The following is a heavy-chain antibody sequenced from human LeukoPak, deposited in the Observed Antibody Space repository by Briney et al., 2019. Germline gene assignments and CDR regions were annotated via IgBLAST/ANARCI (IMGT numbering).Heavy chain of an antibody. CDR1: GGTFSSYA. Sequence: ASVKVSCKASGGTFSSYAISWVRQAPGQGLEWMGGIIPIFGTANYAQKFQGRVTITADESTSTAYMELSSLRSEDTAVYYCAKNPNWNYASNWFDPWGQGTLVTVSS. CDR2: IIPIFGTA. V-gene: IGHV1-69*13. CDR3: AKNPNWNYASNWFDP. J-gene: IGHJ5*02. D-gene: IGHD1-7*01.